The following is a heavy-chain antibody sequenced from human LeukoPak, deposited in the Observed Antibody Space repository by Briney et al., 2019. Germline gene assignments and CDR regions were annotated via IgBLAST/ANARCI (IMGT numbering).Heavy chain of an antibody. CDR2: IYSGGST. CDR3: ARDIYDSSGYYSDY. J-gene: IGHJ4*02. V-gene: IGHV3-53*01. D-gene: IGHD3-22*01. Sequence: PGGSLRLSCAASGFTVSSNYISWVRQAPGKGLEWVAVIYSGGSTYYADSVKGRFTISRDNSKNTLYLQMNSLRAEDTAVYYCARDIYDSSGYYSDYWGQGTLVTVSS. CDR1: GFTVSSNY.